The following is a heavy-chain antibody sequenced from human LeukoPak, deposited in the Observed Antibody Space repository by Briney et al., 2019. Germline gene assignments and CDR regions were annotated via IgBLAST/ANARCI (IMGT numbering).Heavy chain of an antibody. CDR1: GDSISGYY. J-gene: IGHJ4*02. V-gene: IGHV4-4*07. CDR2: IYAPGSS. D-gene: IGHD2-15*01. Sequence: PSETLSLTCTVSGDSISGYYWAWVRQPAGKGLEWIGHIYAPGSSNYSPSFKSRVTMSIDMSNNQFSLRLSSVTAADTAMYYCARDLEDFDSPANDYWGQGTHVIVSP. CDR3: ARDLEDFDSPANDY.